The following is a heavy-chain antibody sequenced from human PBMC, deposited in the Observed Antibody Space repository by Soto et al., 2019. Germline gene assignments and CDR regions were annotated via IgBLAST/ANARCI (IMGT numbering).Heavy chain of an antibody. CDR3: ARQQPKEGSDYYYYGMDV. CDR1: GGTFSRYA. Sequence: QVQLVQSGAEVKKPGSSVKVSCKASGGTFSRYAISWVRQAPGQGLEWMGGIIPIFGTANYAQKFQGRVTITADESTSTVYMDLSSLRSEDTAVFYCARQQPKEGSDYYYYGMDVWGQGTTVTVSS. CDR2: IIPIFGTA. V-gene: IGHV1-69*01. D-gene: IGHD1-1*01. J-gene: IGHJ6*02.